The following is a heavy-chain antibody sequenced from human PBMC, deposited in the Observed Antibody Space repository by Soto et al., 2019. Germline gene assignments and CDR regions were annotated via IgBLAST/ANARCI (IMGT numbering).Heavy chain of an antibody. CDR1: GYTFTSYA. V-gene: IGHV1-3*01. CDR2: INAGNGNT. D-gene: IGHD3-3*01. Sequence: QVQLVQSGAEVKKPGASVKVSCKASGYTFTSYAMHWVRQAPGQRLEWMGWINAGNGNTKYLQKFQGRVTITRDTSASTAYMELSSLRSEDTAVYYCARVYDSGYYGMDVWGQGTTVTVSS. J-gene: IGHJ6*02. CDR3: ARVYDSGYYGMDV.